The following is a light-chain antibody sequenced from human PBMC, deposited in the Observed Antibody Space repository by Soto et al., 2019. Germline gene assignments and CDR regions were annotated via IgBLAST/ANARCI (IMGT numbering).Light chain of an antibody. CDR2: AAS. V-gene: IGKV3-15*01. CDR1: QSVSNN. Sequence: IVMTQSPATLSVSPGERVTLSCRASQSVSNNLAWYQQKPGQAPRLLIYAASTRATGLPARFSGSGSGTQFTLTISSLQSEDFAVYYCQQYNNWPPLTVGGGPKVEIK. CDR3: QQYNNWPPLT. J-gene: IGKJ4*01.